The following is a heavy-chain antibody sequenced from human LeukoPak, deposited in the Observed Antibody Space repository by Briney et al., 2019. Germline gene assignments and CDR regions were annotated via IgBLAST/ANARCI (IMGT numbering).Heavy chain of an antibody. CDR1: GYIFTTYW. J-gene: IGHJ1*01. CDR2: IYPDDSDS. Sequence: GESLKISCQASGYIFTTYWVGWVRQMPGKGLEWMGIIYPDDSDSRYSPSFQGQVTISADKSTSTAYLQWSSLKASDSAIYYCARQRTVTTSFDRWGQGTLVTVSS. V-gene: IGHV5-51*01. CDR3: ARQRTVTTSFDR. D-gene: IGHD4-17*01.